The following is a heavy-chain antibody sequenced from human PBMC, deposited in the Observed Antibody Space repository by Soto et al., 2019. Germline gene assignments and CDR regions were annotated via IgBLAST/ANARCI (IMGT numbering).Heavy chain of an antibody. V-gene: IGHV4-59*01. D-gene: IGHD2-15*01. CDR1: GGSIGSYY. J-gene: IGHJ4*02. Sequence: SETLSLTCTVSGGSIGSYYWSWIRQPPGKGLEWIGYIYYSGSTNYNPSLKSRVTISVDTSKNQFSLKLSSVTAADTAVYYCARETLGYCSGGSCHYYFDYWGQGTLVTVYS. CDR3: ARETLGYCSGGSCHYYFDY. CDR2: IYYSGST.